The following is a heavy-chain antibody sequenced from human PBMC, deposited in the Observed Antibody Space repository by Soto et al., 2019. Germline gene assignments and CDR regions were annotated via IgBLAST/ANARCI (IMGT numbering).Heavy chain of an antibody. V-gene: IGHV3-66*01. Sequence: EVQLVESGGGLVQPGGSLRLSCVASGFTVSNNYMTWVRQAPGKGLEWVSNMYSGGETFYTDSVKGRFTISRDGSTNTLYLQMDNVRAEDTAVYYCARDPGVNWAWGKGTTVTVSS. CDR1: GFTVSNNY. CDR3: ARDPGVNWA. J-gene: IGHJ6*04. CDR2: MYSGGET. D-gene: IGHD2-8*01.